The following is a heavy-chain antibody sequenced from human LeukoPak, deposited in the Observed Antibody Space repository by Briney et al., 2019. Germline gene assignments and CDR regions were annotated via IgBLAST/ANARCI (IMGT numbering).Heavy chain of an antibody. J-gene: IGHJ4*02. CDR2: IFSGGGT. CDR1: GFTVSSNY. CDR3: ARGGSTRIYYFDY. Sequence: GGSLRLSCAVSGFTVSSNYMSWVRQAPGKGLEWVSVIFSGGGTYYADSVKGRFTISRENFKNTLYLQMNRLRAEDTAVYYCARGGSTRIYYFDYWGQGTLVNVSS. V-gene: IGHV3-53*01.